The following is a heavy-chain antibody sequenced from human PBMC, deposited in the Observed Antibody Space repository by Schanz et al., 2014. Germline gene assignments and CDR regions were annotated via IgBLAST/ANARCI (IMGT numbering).Heavy chain of an antibody. Sequence: VQLVESGGGVVRPGRSLRLSCAASGFTFNNYGMHWVRQAPGKGLEWVANINQDGSDKSYVDSVKGRFTISRDNAKNSLYLQMNSLRAEDAAVYFCARDGGRDGYNLAFDVWGQGTLVTVSS. J-gene: IGHJ3*01. CDR3: ARDGGRDGYNLAFDV. V-gene: IGHV3-7*03. CDR1: GFTFNNYG. D-gene: IGHD5-12*01. CDR2: INQDGSDK.